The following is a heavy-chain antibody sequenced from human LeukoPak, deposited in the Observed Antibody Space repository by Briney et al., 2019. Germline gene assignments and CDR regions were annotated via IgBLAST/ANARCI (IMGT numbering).Heavy chain of an antibody. D-gene: IGHD6-6*01. V-gene: IGHV4-39*01. CDR2: IYYSGST. Sequence: SETLSLTCTVSGGSISSSSYYWGWIRQPPGKGLEWIGSIYYSGSTYYNPSLKSRVTISVDTSKNQFSLKPSSVTAADTAVYYCARIGIAARPDYWGQGTLVTVSS. CDR3: ARIGIAARPDY. CDR1: GGSISSSSYY. J-gene: IGHJ4*02.